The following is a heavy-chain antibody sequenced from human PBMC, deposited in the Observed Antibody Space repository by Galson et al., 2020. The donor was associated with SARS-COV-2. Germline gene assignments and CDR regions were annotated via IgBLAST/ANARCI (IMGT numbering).Heavy chain of an antibody. CDR1: GGSISSYY. Sequence: ASETLSLTCTVSGGSISSYYWSWIRQPPGKGLEWIGYIYYSGSTNYNPSLKSRVTISVDTSKNQFSLKLSSVTAADTAVYYCARGNVAGYYDSSGYQYYFDYWGQGTLVTVSS. CDR2: IYYSGST. J-gene: IGHJ4*02. D-gene: IGHD3-22*01. V-gene: IGHV4-59*01. CDR3: ARGNVAGYYDSSGYQYYFDY.